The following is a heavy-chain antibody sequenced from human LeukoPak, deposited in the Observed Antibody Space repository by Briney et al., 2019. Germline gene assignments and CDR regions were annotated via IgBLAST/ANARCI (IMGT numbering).Heavy chain of an antibody. CDR1: GFTFDDYA. CDR2: ISWNSGSI. V-gene: IGHV3-9*01. CDR3: AKDGPYGDYSYYFDY. D-gene: IGHD4-17*01. Sequence: GGSLRLSCAASGFTFDDYAMHWVRQAPGKGLEWVSGISWNSGSIGYADSVKGRFTISRDNAKNSLYLQMNSLRAEDTALYYSAKDGPYGDYSYYFDYWGQGTLVTVSS. J-gene: IGHJ4*02.